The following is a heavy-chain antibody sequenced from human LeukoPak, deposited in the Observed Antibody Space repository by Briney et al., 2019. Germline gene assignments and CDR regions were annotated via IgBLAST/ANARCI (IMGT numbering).Heavy chain of an antibody. D-gene: IGHD3-3*01. Sequence: GGSLRLSCAASGFTFSSYAMSWVRQAPGKGLEWVSAISGSGGSTYYADSVKGRFTISRDNSKNTLYLQMNSLRAEDTAVYYCAKLPYFGVVISYSENWLDPWGQGTLVTVSS. CDR3: AKLPYFGVVISYSENWLDP. J-gene: IGHJ5*02. V-gene: IGHV3-23*01. CDR1: GFTFSSYA. CDR2: ISGSGGST.